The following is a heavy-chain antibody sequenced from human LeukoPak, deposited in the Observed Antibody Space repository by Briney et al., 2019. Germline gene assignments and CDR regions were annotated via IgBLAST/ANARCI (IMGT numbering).Heavy chain of an antibody. CDR2: IYYSGST. J-gene: IGHJ4*02. D-gene: IGHD3-9*01. CDR1: GGSISSSSYY. CDR3: ARGYYDILTGYSPHFDY. Sequence: SETLSLTCTVSGGSISSSSYYWGWIRQPPGKGLEWIGSIYYSGSTYYNPSLKSRVTISVDTSKNQFSLKLSSVTAADTAVYYCARGYYDILTGYSPHFDYWGQGTLVTVSS. V-gene: IGHV4-39*01.